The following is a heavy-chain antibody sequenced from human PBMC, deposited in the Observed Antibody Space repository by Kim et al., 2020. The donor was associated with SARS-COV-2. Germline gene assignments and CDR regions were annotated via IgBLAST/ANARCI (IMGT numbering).Heavy chain of an antibody. CDR3: ARGGGGLGSYPGY. CDR2: ISSSSSYI. D-gene: IGHD1-26*01. CDR1: GFTFSSYS. V-gene: IGHV3-21*01. Sequence: GGSLRLSCAASGFTFSSYSMNWVRQAPGKGLEWVSSISSSSSYIYYADSVKGRFTISRDNAKNSLYLQMNSLRAEDTAVYYCARGGGGLGSYPGYCGQGSLVTVSS. J-gene: IGHJ4*02.